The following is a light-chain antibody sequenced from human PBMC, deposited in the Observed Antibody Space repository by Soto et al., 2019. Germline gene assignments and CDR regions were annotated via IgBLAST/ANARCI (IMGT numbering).Light chain of an antibody. CDR3: QQSYRSPPT. V-gene: IGKV1-39*01. CDR1: QSISNK. CDR2: AAS. Sequence: DIQMTQSPPSLSASVGDRVTMTCRASQSISNKLNWYQQKPGKVPKLLIYAASSLQSGVRSRFSGSGSGTDFTLTICSLQAEDFATYYCQQSYRSPPTFGQGTKVEIK. J-gene: IGKJ1*01.